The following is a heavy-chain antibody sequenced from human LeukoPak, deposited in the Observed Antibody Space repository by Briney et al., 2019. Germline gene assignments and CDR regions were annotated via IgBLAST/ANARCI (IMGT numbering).Heavy chain of an antibody. J-gene: IGHJ4*02. CDR1: GYTLTEFS. V-gene: IGHV1-24*01. D-gene: IGHD3-22*01. Sequence: GASVKVSCKVSGYTLTEFSVHWVRQAPGKGLEWMGGFDAEVRETIYVQKFQGRVTMAEDTSTDTAYMELSSLRSEDTAVYYCAIDHPPTYQDSDGYYFDYWGQGTLVIVSS. CDR3: AIDHPPTYQDSDGYYFDY. CDR2: FDAEVRET.